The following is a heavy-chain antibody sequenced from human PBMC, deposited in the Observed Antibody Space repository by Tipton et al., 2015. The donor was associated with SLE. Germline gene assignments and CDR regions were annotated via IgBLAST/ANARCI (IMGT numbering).Heavy chain of an antibody. V-gene: IGHV4-59*01. J-gene: IGHJ6*03. CDR3: ARGGLGVSSYYYMDV. CDR1: GGSISSYY. CDR2: IYYSGST. D-gene: IGHD1-26*01. Sequence: TLSLTCTVSGGSISSYYWSWIRQPPGKGLEWIGYIYYSGSTNYNPSLKSRVTISVDTSKNQFSLKLSSVTAADTAVYYCARGGLGVSSYYYMDVWGKGTTVTVSS.